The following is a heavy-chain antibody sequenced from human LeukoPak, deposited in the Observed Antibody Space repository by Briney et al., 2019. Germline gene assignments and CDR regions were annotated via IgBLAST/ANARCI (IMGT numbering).Heavy chain of an antibody. Sequence: KTSETLSLTCTVSGGSITSSPHYWGWIRQPPGKGLEWIGSFYYTGGTYYNPSLKSRVTISVDTSKNQFSLKLNSMTAADTAVYFCARCSGPYYYAMDVWGQGTTVTVSS. D-gene: IGHD2-15*01. CDR3: ARCSGPYYYAMDV. CDR1: GGSITSSPHY. J-gene: IGHJ6*02. CDR2: FYYTGGT. V-gene: IGHV4-39*07.